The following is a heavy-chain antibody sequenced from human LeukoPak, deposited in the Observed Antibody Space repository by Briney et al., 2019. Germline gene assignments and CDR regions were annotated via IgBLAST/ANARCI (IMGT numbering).Heavy chain of an antibody. J-gene: IGHJ4*02. D-gene: IGHD4-17*01. CDR1: GFSFSSHG. CDR2: IWYDGSNE. CDR3: ARGPSYGAFIDY. Sequence: PGGSLRLSCAASGFSFSSHGMHWVRQAPGKGLEWVAVIWYDGSNEYYADSVKGRFIVSRDNSKSSLYLQMNSLRVEDTAVYYCARGPSYGAFIDYWGQGTLVTVSS. V-gene: IGHV3-33*01.